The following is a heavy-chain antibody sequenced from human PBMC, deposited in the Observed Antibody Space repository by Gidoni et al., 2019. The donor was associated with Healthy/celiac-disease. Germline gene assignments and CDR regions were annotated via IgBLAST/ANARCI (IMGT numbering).Heavy chain of an antibody. Sequence: EVQLLESGGGLVQPGGSLRLSCAASGFTFSSYAMSWVRQAPGKGLGWVSAISVSGGSTYYADSVKGRFTISRDNSKNTLYLQMNSLRAEDTAVYYCAKGTAVVVVPAAIRYYYYGMDVWGQGTTVTVSS. J-gene: IGHJ6*02. CDR3: AKGTAVVVVPAAIRYYYYGMDV. CDR1: GFTFSSYA. D-gene: IGHD2-2*02. V-gene: IGHV3-23*01. CDR2: ISVSGGST.